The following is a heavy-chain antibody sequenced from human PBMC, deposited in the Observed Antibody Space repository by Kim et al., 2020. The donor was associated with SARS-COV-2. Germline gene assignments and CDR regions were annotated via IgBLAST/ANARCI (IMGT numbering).Heavy chain of an antibody. Sequence: GGSLRLSCAASGFTFSSYAMHWVRQAPGKGLEWVAVISYDGSNKYYADSVKGRFTISRDNSKNTLYLQMNSLRAEDTAVYYCARARWGSSSGKRESLYNWFDPWGQGTLVTVSS. CDR3: ARARWGSSSGKRESLYNWFDP. CDR2: ISYDGSNK. D-gene: IGHD3-16*01. V-gene: IGHV3-30-3*01. J-gene: IGHJ5*02. CDR1: GFTFSSYA.